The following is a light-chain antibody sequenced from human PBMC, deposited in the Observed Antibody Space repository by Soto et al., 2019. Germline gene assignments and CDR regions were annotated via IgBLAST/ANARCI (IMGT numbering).Light chain of an antibody. CDR3: QSYDSSTPVV. Sequence: NFMLTQPHSVSESPGKTVTISCTRSSGNIGSNYVQWYQQRPGSAPTTLIYEDDQRPSGVPDRFSGSIDRSSNSASLTISGLKTEEEADYYCQSYDSSTPVVFGGGTKLTVL. CDR2: EDD. V-gene: IGLV6-57*04. J-gene: IGLJ2*01. CDR1: SGNIGSNY.